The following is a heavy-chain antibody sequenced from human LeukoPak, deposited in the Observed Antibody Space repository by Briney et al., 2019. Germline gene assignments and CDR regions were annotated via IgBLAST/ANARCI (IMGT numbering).Heavy chain of an antibody. J-gene: IGHJ3*02. D-gene: IGHD6-19*01. CDR2: IYYGGST. CDR3: AREQYSSGWYSAFDI. Sequence: SETLSLTCTVSGGSISSYYWSWIRQPPGKGLEWIGYIYYGGSTNYNPSLKSRVTISVDTSKNQFSLKLSSVTAADTAVYYCAREQYSSGWYSAFDIWGQGTMVTVSS. V-gene: IGHV4-59*01. CDR1: GGSISSYY.